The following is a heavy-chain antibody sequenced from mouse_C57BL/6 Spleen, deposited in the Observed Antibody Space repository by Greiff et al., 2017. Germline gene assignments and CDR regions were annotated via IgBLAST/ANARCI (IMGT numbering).Heavy chain of an antibody. Sequence: QVQLKQPGAELVRPGSSVKLSCKASGYTFTSYWMDWVKQRPGQGLEWIGNIYPSDSETHYNQKFKDKATLTVDKSSSTAYMQLSSLTSEDSAVYYGARGEGYYGSSGYAMDYWGQGTSVTVSS. CDR3: ARGEGYYGSSGYAMDY. D-gene: IGHD1-1*01. J-gene: IGHJ4*01. CDR2: IYPSDSET. V-gene: IGHV1-61*01. CDR1: GYTFTSYW.